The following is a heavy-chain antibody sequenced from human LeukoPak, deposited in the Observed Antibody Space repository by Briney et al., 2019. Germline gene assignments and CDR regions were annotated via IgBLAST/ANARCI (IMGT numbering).Heavy chain of an antibody. CDR3: VRDQHSSSWYYYYYYYMDV. CDR1: GFTFSSYW. CDR2: IKQDGSEK. J-gene: IGHJ6*03. D-gene: IGHD6-13*01. V-gene: IGHV3-7*01. Sequence: PGGPLRLSCAAPGFTFSSYWMHWVRKAPGKGQEWVANIKQDGSEKYYVDSVKGRFTISRDNAKNSLYLQMNSLRAEDTAVYYWVRDQHSSSWYYYYYYYMDVWGKGTTVTVSS.